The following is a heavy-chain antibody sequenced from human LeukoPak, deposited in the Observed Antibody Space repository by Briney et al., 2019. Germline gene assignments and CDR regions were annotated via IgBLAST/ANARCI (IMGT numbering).Heavy chain of an antibody. Sequence: HSGGSLRLSCAASGFSFSSYWMEWVRQAPGKGLVWVSRINTDGTSTSYADSVKGRFTISRDNAKNTVYLQMNSLRVEDTAVYYCVRADFWSGYPLTAFDCWGQGSLVIVSS. CDR2: INTDGTST. V-gene: IGHV3-74*01. J-gene: IGHJ4*02. CDR3: VRADFWSGYPLTAFDC. CDR1: GFSFSSYW. D-gene: IGHD3-3*01.